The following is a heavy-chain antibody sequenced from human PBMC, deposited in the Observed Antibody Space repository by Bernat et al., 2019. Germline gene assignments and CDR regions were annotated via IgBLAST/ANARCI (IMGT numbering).Heavy chain of an antibody. CDR3: ARTLTDPNRPQQYYYYYMDV. CDR2: IWYDGSNK. V-gene: IGHV3-33*01. J-gene: IGHJ6*03. D-gene: IGHD1-14*01. Sequence: QVQLVESGGGVVQPGRSLRLSCAASGFTFSSYGMHRVRQAPGKGREGVAVIWYDGSNKYYADSVKGRFTISRDNSKNTLYLQMNSLRAEDTAVYYCARTLTDPNRPQQYYYYYMDVWGKGTTVTVSS. CDR1: GFTFSSYG.